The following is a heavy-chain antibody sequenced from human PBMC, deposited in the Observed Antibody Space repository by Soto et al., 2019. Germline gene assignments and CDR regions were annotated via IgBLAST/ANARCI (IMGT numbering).Heavy chain of an antibody. CDR3: ARDRTSAFDI. V-gene: IGHV3-30-3*01. CDR2: ISYDGSNK. J-gene: IGHJ3*02. CDR1: GSTFSSYA. Sequence: QVQLVESGGGVVQPGRSLRLSCAASGSTFSSYAMHWVRQAPGKGLEWVAVISYDGSNKYYADSVKGRFTISRDNSKNTLYLQMNSLRAEDTAVYYCARDRTSAFDIWGQGTMVTVSS.